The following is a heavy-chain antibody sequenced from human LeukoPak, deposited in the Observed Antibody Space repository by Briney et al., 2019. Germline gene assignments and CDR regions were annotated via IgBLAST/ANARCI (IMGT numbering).Heavy chain of an antibody. D-gene: IGHD2-15*01. V-gene: IGHV4-39*07. CDR1: GGSISSSSYY. CDR2: IYYSGST. J-gene: IGHJ4*02. CDR3: ARADCSGGSCYSSFFDY. Sequence: SETLSLTCTVSGGSISSSSYYWGWIRQPPGKGLEWIGSIYYSGSTYYNPSLKSRVTISVDTSKNQFSLKLSSVTAADTAVYYCARADCSGGSCYSSFFDYWGQGTLVTVSS.